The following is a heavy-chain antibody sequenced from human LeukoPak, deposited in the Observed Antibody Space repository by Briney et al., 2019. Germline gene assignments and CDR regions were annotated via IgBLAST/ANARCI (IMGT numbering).Heavy chain of an antibody. D-gene: IGHD6-19*01. CDR1: GGSISSGSYY. CDR2: IYYSGST. V-gene: IGHV4-61*01. J-gene: IGHJ4*02. CDR3: ARELYSSGLSC. Sequence: SETLSLTCTVSGGSISSGSYYWSWIRQPPGKGLEWIGYIYYSGSTNYNPSLKSRVTISVDTSKNQFSLKLSSVTAADTAVYYCARELYSSGLSCWGQGTLVSVSS.